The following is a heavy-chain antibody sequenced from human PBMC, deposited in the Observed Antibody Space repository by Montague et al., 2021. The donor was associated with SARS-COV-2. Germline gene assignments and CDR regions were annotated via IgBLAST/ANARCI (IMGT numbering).Heavy chain of an antibody. J-gene: IGHJ4*02. V-gene: IGHV4-39*01. CDR2: VYYSRGT. CDR3: GRSIRSWWAVGH. D-gene: IGHD2-15*01. CDR1: GVSISSSNYY. Sequence: SETLSLTCSVSGVSISSSNYYWGWVRQPPGKGLEWIGSVYYSRGTNYNPSLESRVTISVDTSKNQFSLRLSSATAADTAVYYCGRSIRSWWAVGHWGQGILVTVSS.